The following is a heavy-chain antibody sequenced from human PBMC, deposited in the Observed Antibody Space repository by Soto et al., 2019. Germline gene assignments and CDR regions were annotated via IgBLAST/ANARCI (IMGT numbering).Heavy chain of an antibody. D-gene: IGHD6-13*01. CDR2: INAGNGNT. J-gene: IGHJ4*02. V-gene: IGHV1-3*01. CDR1: GYTFTNYA. Sequence: ASVKVSCKASGYTFTNYAMHWVRQAPGQRLEWMGWINAGNGNTKYSQKFQGRVTITRDTSASTTHMELSSLISEDTAVYYCARYSSRDFDIWGQGIPVTVSS. CDR3: ARYSSRDFDI.